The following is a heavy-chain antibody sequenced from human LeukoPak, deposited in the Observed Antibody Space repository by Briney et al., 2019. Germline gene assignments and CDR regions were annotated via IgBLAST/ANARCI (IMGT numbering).Heavy chain of an antibody. CDR2: MNPNSRNT. CDR1: GYTFTSYD. D-gene: IGHD5-12*01. V-gene: IGHV1-8*01. Sequence: ASVKVSCKASGYTFTSYDINWVRQATGQGLEWMGWMNPNSRNTGYAQKFQGRVTMTRNTSISTAYMELSSLRSEDTAVYYCARPSGYSGYDFGYWGQGTLVTVSS. J-gene: IGHJ4*02. CDR3: ARPSGYSGYDFGY.